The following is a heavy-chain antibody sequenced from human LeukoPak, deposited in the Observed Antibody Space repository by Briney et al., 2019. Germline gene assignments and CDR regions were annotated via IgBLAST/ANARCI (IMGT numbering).Heavy chain of an antibody. CDR2: IAPNSGGT. J-gene: IGHJ4*02. V-gene: IGHV1-2*02. D-gene: IGHD6-6*01. Sequence: GASVKVSSTASGYTFTGYHMHWVRQAPGQGREWMGWIAPNSGGTNYAQKFQGRVTMTRDTSNSTAYMEVSRLRSDDTAVYYCAREYSSSSGRLYDYWGQGALVTVSS. CDR1: GYTFTGYH. CDR3: AREYSSSSGRLYDY.